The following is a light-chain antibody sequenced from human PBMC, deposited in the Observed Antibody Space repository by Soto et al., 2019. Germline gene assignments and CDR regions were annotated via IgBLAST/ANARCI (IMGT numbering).Light chain of an antibody. CDR1: QSINSW. CDR2: KAS. CDR3: QQYNSYRMYT. J-gene: IGKJ2*01. V-gene: IGKV1-5*03. Sequence: DIQMTQSPSTLSASVGDRVTITCRASQSINSWLAWYQQKPGKAPKLLIYKASSLESGVPSSFSASGSGTEFTLTISSLQPDDFATYYCQQYNSYRMYTFGQGTKLEIK.